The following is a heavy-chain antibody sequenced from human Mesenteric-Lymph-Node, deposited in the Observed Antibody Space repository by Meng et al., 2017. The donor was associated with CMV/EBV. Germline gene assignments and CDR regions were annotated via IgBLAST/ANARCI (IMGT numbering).Heavy chain of an antibody. Sequence: SGYTFPNNPVHWVRQDPGQRLEWMGGIDAGNGNTKYYQNFQGRVTVTRDTSANTAYMELGSLTSGDTAVYYCARAPTLHPSSGYFLNWGQGTLVTVSS. J-gene: IGHJ1*01. CDR2: IDAGNGNT. CDR3: ARAPTLHPSSGYFLN. D-gene: IGHD3-22*01. V-gene: IGHV1-3*01. CDR1: GYTFPNNP.